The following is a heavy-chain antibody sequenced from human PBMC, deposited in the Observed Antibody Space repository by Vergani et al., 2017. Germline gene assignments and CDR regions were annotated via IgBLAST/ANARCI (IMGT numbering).Heavy chain of an antibody. CDR1: GGTFSSYT. CDR3: ARDPYGDTGGYFDY. J-gene: IGHJ4*02. Sequence: QVQLVQSGAEVKKPGSSVKVSCKASGGTFSSYTISWVRQAPGQGLEWMGRIIPILGIANYAQKLQGRVTMTTDTSTSTAYMELRSLRSDDTAVYYCARDPYGDTGGYFDYWGQGTLVTVSS. V-gene: IGHV1-69*08. CDR2: IIPILGIA. D-gene: IGHD4-17*01.